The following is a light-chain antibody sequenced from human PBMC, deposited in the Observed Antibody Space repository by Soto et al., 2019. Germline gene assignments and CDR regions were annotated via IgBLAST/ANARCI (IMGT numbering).Light chain of an antibody. CDR3: QQYNTYSPERT. CDR1: QSICRW. Sequence: DIQMTQSPSTLSAFVGDRVTITCRASQSICRWLSWYQQKPGKAPKLLIYDASSLESGVPSRFSGSGSGTEFTLTISSLQPDDFATYYCQQYNTYSPERTFGQGTKVDI. J-gene: IGKJ1*01. V-gene: IGKV1-5*01. CDR2: DAS.